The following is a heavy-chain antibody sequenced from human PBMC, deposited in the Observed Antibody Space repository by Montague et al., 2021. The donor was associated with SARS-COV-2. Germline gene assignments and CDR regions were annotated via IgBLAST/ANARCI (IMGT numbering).Heavy chain of an antibody. V-gene: IGHV4-34*01. CDR2: INHSGST. J-gene: IGHJ6*02. D-gene: IGHD4-17*01. Sequence: SETLSLTCAVYGGSFSGYYWSWIRQPPGKGLEWIGEINHSGSTNYNPSLKGRVTISVDTSKNQFSLKLSSVTAADTAVYYCARGRTVTTFYYYYYYGMDVWGQGTTVTVSS. CDR3: ARGRTVTTFYYYYYYGMDV. CDR1: GGSFSGYY.